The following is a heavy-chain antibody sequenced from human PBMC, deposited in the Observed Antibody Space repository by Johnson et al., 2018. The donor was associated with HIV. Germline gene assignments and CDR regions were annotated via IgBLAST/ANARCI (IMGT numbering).Heavy chain of an antibody. CDR1: GFTVSSNY. CDR2: IYSGGST. J-gene: IGHJ3*01. Sequence: VQLVESGGGLIQPGGSLRLSCAASGFTVSSNYMSWVRQAPGQGLEWVSVIYSGGSTYYADSVKGRFTISSDNSKNTLYLQMTRLSAEDTAVYYCASRSNWYYPVGAFDLWGQGTMVTVSS. D-gene: IGHD6-13*01. CDR3: ASRSNWYYPVGAFDL. V-gene: IGHV3-53*01.